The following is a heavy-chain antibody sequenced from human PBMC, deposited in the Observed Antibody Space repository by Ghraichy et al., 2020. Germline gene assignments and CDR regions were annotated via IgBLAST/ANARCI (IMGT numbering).Heavy chain of an antibody. Sequence: GGSLRLSCAASGFTFSSYWMHWVRQAPGKGLVWVSRISREGSSTSYADSVRGRFTISRDNTKNTLYLQMNSLRAEDTAMYYCTSIEGAEPADYWGQGTLFTISS. CDR2: ISREGSST. CDR1: GFTFSSYW. V-gene: IGHV3-74*01. D-gene: IGHD6-13*01. J-gene: IGHJ4*02. CDR3: TSIEGAEPADY.